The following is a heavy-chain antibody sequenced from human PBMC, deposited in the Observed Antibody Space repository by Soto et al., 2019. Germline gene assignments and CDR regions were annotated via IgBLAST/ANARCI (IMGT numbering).Heavy chain of an antibody. CDR1: GFRFSSYW. CDR2: INSDGSST. Sequence: PGGSLRLSCAASGFRFSSYWMHWVRQAPGKGLVWVSRINSDGSSTRYADSVKGRFTISRDNAKNTVYLQMNSLTADDTAVYYCAKATTNGGWFNPFDSWGQGALVTVSS. J-gene: IGHJ4*02. D-gene: IGHD6-19*01. V-gene: IGHV3-74*01. CDR3: AKATTNGGWFNPFDS.